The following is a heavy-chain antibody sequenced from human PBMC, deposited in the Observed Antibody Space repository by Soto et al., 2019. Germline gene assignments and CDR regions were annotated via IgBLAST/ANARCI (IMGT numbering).Heavy chain of an antibody. CDR1: GYIFTSYG. Sequence: ASVNVSCKASGYIFTSYGISWVRQAPGQGLECMGWISAYNGNINYAQKLQGRVTMTTDTSTSTAYMELRSLRSDDTAVYYCARVGGSYYFDYWSQGTLVTVSS. J-gene: IGHJ4*02. CDR2: ISAYNGNI. CDR3: ARVGGSYYFDY. D-gene: IGHD1-26*01. V-gene: IGHV1-18*04.